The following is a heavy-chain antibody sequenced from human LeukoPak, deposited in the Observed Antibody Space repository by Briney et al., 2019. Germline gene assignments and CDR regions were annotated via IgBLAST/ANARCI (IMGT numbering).Heavy chain of an antibody. D-gene: IGHD5-18*01. CDR2: IYYSGTT. J-gene: IGHJ4*02. CDR1: GASLTSYY. CDR3: ARRDSYGWFYFDY. V-gene: IGHV4-59*08. Sequence: SETLSLTCTVSGASLTSYYWSWIRQPPAKGLEWIGYIYYSGTTNYNPSLKSRVTISVDTSKNQFSLKLSSVTAADTAVYYCARRDSYGWFYFDYWGQGTLVTVSS.